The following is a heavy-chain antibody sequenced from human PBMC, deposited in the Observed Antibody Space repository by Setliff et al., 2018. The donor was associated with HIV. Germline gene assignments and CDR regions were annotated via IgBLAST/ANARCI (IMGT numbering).Heavy chain of an antibody. V-gene: IGHV4-39*01. CDR1: GVSINRTDHY. J-gene: IGHJ5*02. Sequence: SETLSLTCSVSGVSINRTDHYWGWIRQSPGNRLEWIGSVSQSGSTYYNPSLKSRITISVDRSKNLFSLKLISVTAADQGVYYCARVPVAGANWFDPWGLGTLGTVSS. D-gene: IGHD6-19*01. CDR3: ARVPVAGANWFDP. CDR2: VSQSGST.